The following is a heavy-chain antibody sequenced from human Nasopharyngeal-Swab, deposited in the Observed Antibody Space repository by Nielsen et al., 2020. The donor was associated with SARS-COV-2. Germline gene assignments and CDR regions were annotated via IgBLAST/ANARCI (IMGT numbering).Heavy chain of an antibody. Sequence: GESLKISCAASGFTFSDYYMSWLRQAPGKGLEWVSYISSSGSTIYYADSVKGRFTISRDNAKNSLYLQMNSLRAEDTAVYYCARVPRDRSGWHFDYWGQGTLVTVSS. J-gene: IGHJ4*02. CDR1: GFTFSDYY. CDR2: ISSSGSTI. CDR3: ARVPRDRSGWHFDY. D-gene: IGHD6-19*01. V-gene: IGHV3-11*01.